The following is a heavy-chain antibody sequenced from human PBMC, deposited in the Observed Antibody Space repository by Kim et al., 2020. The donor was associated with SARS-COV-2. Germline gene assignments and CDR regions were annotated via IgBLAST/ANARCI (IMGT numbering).Heavy chain of an antibody. Sequence: AGDVKGRFTNSRDKSKNTLYLQMNSLRAEDTAVYYCARGSGDSSGYPFDYWGQGTLVTVSS. CDR3: ARGSGDSSGYPFDY. D-gene: IGHD3-22*01. V-gene: IGHV3-30*01. J-gene: IGHJ4*02.